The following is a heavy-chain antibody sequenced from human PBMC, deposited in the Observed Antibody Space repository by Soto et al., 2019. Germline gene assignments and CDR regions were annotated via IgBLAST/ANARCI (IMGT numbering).Heavy chain of an antibody. CDR3: ARQSTAWPNFDS. CDR1: GGSISNYY. V-gene: IGHV4-59*01. J-gene: IGHJ4*02. D-gene: IGHD2-21*02. Sequence: PSETLSLTCTVSGGSISNYYWSWIRQPPGKGLEWIGYIYYSGNTNYNPSLKSRVTISVDTSKKQFSLKVSAVTAADTAVYYCARQSTAWPNFDSWGQGTLVTV. CDR2: IYYSGNT.